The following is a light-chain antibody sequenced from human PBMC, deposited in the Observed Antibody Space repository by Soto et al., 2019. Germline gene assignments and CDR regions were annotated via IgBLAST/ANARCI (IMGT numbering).Light chain of an antibody. V-gene: IGKV4-1*01. CDR2: WAS. Sequence: DIVMTQSPDSLAVSLGERATINCKSSQSVLYSSNNKNYLAWYQQKPGQPPKLLIYWASTRESGVPDRFSGSGSGTDFTLTISSLQAGDGAFYYCQQYYRTPLTFGGGTKGEIK. CDR3: QQYYRTPLT. CDR1: QSVLYSSNNKNY. J-gene: IGKJ4*02.